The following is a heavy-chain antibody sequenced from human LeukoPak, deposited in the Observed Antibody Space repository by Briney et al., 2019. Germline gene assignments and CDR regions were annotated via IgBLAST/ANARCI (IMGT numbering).Heavy chain of an antibody. Sequence: GGSLRLSCSASGFIFRHYAVNWVRQSPGKGLEWVSGINWNGGSTGYADSVKGRFTISRDNSKNTLYLQMNSLRAEDTAVYYCAKDYAGGSYYWGQGTLVTVSS. D-gene: IGHD1-26*01. V-gene: IGHV3-20*04. CDR3: AKDYAGGSYY. CDR1: GFIFRHYA. J-gene: IGHJ4*02. CDR2: INWNGGST.